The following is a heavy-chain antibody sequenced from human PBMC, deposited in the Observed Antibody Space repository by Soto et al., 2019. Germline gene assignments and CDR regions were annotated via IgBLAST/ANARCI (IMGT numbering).Heavy chain of an antibody. CDR3: ARSDLGELSHNFDY. V-gene: IGHV4-39*01. CDR2: IYYSGST. D-gene: IGHD3-16*02. CDR1: GGSISSSSYY. Sequence: QLQLQESGPGLVKPSETLSLTCTVSGGSISSSSYYWGWIRQPPGKGLEWIGSIYYSGSTYYNPSLKSRVPISVDTSKNQFSLKLSSVTAADTAVYYCARSDLGELSHNFDYWGQGTLVTVSS. J-gene: IGHJ4*02.